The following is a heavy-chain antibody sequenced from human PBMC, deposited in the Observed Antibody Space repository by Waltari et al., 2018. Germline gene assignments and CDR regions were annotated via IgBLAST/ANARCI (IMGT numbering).Heavy chain of an antibody. D-gene: IGHD3-22*01. CDR3: AKDRGTRITMIVVVITAVDY. Sequence: EVQLLESGGGLVQPGGSLRLSCAASGFTFSSSAMSWVRQAPGTGLEWVSAISGSGGSTYYAGSVKGLFTISRDNSKNTLYLQMNSLRAEDTAVYYCAKDRGTRITMIVVVITAVDYWGQGTLVTVSS. J-gene: IGHJ4*02. CDR1: GFTFSSSA. V-gene: IGHV3-23*01. CDR2: ISGSGGST.